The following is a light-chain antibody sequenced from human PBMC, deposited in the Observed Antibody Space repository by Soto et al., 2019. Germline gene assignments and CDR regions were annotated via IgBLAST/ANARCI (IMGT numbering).Light chain of an antibody. CDR3: QQRTRWPMT. J-gene: IGKJ5*01. CDR1: QNLHSF. Sequence: EIVLAQTLATLSVSPRERVTLSCRASQNLHSFLNRYQQRPGQAPRPLIYDGSKRAAGVPDRISGDGSGTDYTLTISSLEPEDFAVYYCQQRTRWPMTFGQGTRLEIK. V-gene: IGKV3-11*01. CDR2: DGS.